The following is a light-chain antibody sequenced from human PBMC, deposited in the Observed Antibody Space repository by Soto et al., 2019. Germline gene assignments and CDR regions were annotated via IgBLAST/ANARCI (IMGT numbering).Light chain of an antibody. CDR2: GAS. Sequence: EIVLTQSPGTLSLSPGERATLSCRASQSISSSYLAWYQQKPGQAHRVLIYGASSRATGIPDRFSGSGSVTDFTLTISRLEPEDCAVYFCQQYGNPPPNAFGQVTKVEIK. J-gene: IGKJ2*01. CDR3: QQYGNPPPNA. CDR1: QSISSSY. V-gene: IGKV3-20*01.